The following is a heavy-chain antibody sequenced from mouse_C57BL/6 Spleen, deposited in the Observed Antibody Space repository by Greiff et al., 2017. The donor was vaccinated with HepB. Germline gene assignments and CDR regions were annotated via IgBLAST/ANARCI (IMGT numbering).Heavy chain of an antibody. CDR3: AREYYYYGSSYGYFDY. V-gene: IGHV1-64*01. CDR2: IHPNSGST. Sequence: QVQLKQPGAELVKPGASVKLSCKASGYTFTSYWMHWVKQRPGQGLEWIGMIHPNSGSTNYNEKFKSKATLTVDKSSSTAYMQLSSLTSEDSAVYYCAREYYYYGSSYGYFDYWGQGTTLTVSS. CDR1: GYTFTSYW. D-gene: IGHD1-1*01. J-gene: IGHJ2*01.